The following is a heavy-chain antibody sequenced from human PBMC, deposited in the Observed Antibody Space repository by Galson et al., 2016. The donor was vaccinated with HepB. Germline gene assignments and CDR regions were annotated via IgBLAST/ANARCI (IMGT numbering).Heavy chain of an antibody. V-gene: IGHV3-9*03. J-gene: IGHJ4*02. CDR2: ISWQSRSI. Sequence: LRLSCAASGFTFEDYTMHWVRQAPGKGLEWVLSISWQSRSIGYADSVKGRFTISRDSAKNSVYLEMNSLRSEDMALYYCAKGDCSTSSCFSLHYWGQGTLVTVSS. D-gene: IGHD2-2*01. CDR1: GFTFEDYT. CDR3: AKGDCSTSSCFSLHY.